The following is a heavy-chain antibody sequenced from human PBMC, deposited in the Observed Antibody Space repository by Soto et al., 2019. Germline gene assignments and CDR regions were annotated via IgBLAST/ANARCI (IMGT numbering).Heavy chain of an antibody. CDR2: INHSGST. V-gene: IGHV4-34*01. J-gene: IGHJ5*02. CDR3: ARSGGYSSSWYRGGNWFDP. CDR1: GGSFSGYY. D-gene: IGHD6-13*01. Sequence: QVQLQQWGAGLLKPSETLSLTCAVYGGSFSGYYWSWIRQPPGKGLEWIGEINHSGSTNYNPSLNGRVPNSVDTSKPQFPQRPSSVTAADTAVYYCARSGGYSSSWYRGGNWFDPWGQGTLVTVSS.